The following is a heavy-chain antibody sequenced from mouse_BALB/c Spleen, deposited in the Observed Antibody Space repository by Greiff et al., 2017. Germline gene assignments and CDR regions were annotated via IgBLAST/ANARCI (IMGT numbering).Heavy chain of an antibody. CDR1: GFSLTGYG. V-gene: IGHV2-6-7*01. CDR3: ARHDYGRGFAY. Sequence: QVQLQQSGPGLVAPSQSLSITCTVSGFSLTGYGVNWVRQPPGKGLEWLGMIWGDGSTDYNSALKSRLSISKDNSKSQVFLKMNSLQTDDTAMYYCARHDYGRGFAYWGQGTLVTVSA. J-gene: IGHJ3*01. D-gene: IGHD2-4*01. CDR2: IWGDGST.